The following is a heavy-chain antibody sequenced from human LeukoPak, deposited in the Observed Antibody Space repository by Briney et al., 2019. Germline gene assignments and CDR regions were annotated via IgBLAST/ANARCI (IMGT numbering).Heavy chain of an antibody. CDR2: ISAYNGNT. D-gene: IGHD1-26*01. CDR1: GYTFTSYG. V-gene: IGHV1-18*01. CDR3: ARVEVGATMEQVDY. J-gene: IGHJ4*02. Sequence: ASVKVSCKASGYTFTSYGISWVRQAPGQGLEWMGWISAYNGNTNCAQKLRGRVTMTTDTSTSTAYMELRSLRSDDTAVYYCARVEVGATMEQVDYWGQGTLVTVSS.